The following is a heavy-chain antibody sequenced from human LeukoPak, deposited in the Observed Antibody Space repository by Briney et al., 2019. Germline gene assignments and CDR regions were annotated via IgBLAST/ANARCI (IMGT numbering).Heavy chain of an antibody. D-gene: IGHD2-15*01. CDR3: ARTGVVVAAIPFYYYYYGMDV. J-gene: IGHJ6*02. CDR1: GGSFSGYY. Sequence: SQTLPLTCAVHGGSFSGYYWSWIRQPPGKGLDWIGDINHSGSTNYNPSLKSRVSIPVDTSKNLFFLKLSCVTAADTAVYSCARTGVVVAAIPFYYYYYGMDVWGQGTTVSVSS. CDR2: INHSGST. V-gene: IGHV4-34*01.